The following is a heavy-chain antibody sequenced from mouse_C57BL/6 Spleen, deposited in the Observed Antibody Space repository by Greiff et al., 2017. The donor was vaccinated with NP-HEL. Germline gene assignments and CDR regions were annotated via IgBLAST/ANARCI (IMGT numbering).Heavy chain of an antibody. V-gene: IGHV1-64*01. CDR2: IHPNSGST. CDR3: ARRVVARYFDY. J-gene: IGHJ2*01. Sequence: QVQLQQPGAELVKPGASVKLSCKASGYTFTSYWMHWVKQRPGQGLEWIGMIHPNSGSTNYNEKFKSKATLTVDTSSSTAYMQLSSLTSEDSAVYYCARRVVARYFDYWGQGTTLTVSS. D-gene: IGHD1-1*01. CDR1: GYTFTSYW.